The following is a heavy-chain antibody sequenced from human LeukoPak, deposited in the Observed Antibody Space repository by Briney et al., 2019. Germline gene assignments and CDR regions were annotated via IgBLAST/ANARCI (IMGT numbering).Heavy chain of an antibody. J-gene: IGHJ4*02. D-gene: IGHD3-22*01. CDR2: ISAYNGNI. V-gene: IGHV1-18*01. Sequence: ASVKVSCKASGYTFTSYGISWVRQAPGQGLEWMGWISAYNGNIHYAQKLQGRVTITTDTSTSTVYMELRSLRSDDTAVYYCARGSPPRRNYDSRGYYSYYFDYWGQGTLVTVSS. CDR1: GYTFTSYG. CDR3: ARGSPPRRNYDSRGYYSYYFDY.